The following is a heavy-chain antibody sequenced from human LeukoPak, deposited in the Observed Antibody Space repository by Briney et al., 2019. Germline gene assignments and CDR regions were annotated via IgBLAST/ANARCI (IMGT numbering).Heavy chain of an antibody. J-gene: IGHJ5*02. CDR2: ISYSGST. CDR3: ARDLGADGYNLRNWFDP. CDR1: GGSISSGAYY. D-gene: IGHD5-24*01. Sequence: PPETLSLTCTVSGGSISSGAYYWSWIRQHPGKGLEWIGYISYSGSTYYNPSLKSRVTISVDMSKNQFSLKLSSVTAADTAVYYCARDLGADGYNLRNWFDPWGQGTLVTVSS. V-gene: IGHV4-31*03.